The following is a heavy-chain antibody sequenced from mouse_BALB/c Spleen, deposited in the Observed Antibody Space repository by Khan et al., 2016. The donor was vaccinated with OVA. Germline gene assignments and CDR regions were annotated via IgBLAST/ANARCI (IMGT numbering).Heavy chain of an antibody. CDR2: IRYDGVS. V-gene: IGHV3-6*01. CDR3: ARGGRSGPAWFAY. CDR1: GYSITSGYF. J-gene: IGHJ3*01. D-gene: IGHD3-1*01. Sequence: EVQLQESGPGLVKPSQSLSLTCTVTGYSITSGYFWNWIRQFPGNKLEWMGYIRYDGVSNYNPSLKNRISITRDTSKNQFFLKLNSVTPEDTATCYCARGGRSGPAWFAYWGQGTLVTVSP.